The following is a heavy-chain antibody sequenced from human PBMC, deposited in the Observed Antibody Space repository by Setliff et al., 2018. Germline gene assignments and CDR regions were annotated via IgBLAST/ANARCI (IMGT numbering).Heavy chain of an antibody. D-gene: IGHD3-3*01. J-gene: IGHJ3*02. CDR1: GYTFTNYG. Sequence: ASVKVSCKASGYTFTNYGISWVRQAPGQGLEWMGWISAYNGNTNYAQKLQGRVTMTTDTSTSTAYMELRSLRSDDTAVYYCARDTKFLEWFQNGVAFDIWGQGTMVTVS. CDR2: ISAYNGNT. CDR3: ARDTKFLEWFQNGVAFDI. V-gene: IGHV1-18*01.